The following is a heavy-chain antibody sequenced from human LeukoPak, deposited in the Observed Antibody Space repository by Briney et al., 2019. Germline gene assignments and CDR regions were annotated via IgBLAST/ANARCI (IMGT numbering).Heavy chain of an antibody. J-gene: IGHJ3*02. CDR1: GGSISSYY. V-gene: IGHV4-59*08. D-gene: IGHD3-10*01. CDR2: IYYSGST. CDR3: ARREWFGELWGAFDI. Sequence: PSETLSLTCTVSGGSISSYYWSWIRQPPGKGLEWIGYIYYSGSTNYNPSLKSRVTISVDTSKNQFSRKLSSVTAADTAVYYCARREWFGELWGAFDIWGQGTMVTVSS.